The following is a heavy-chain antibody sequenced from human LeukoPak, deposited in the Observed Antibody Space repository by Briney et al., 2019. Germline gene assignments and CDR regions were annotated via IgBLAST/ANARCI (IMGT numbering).Heavy chain of an antibody. CDR1: GFTFSDYY. J-gene: IGHJ4*02. Sequence: GGSLRLSCAASGFTFSDYYMSWIRQAPGKGLEWVSYISSSGSTIYYADSVKGRFTISRDNAKNSLYLQMNSLRSDDTAVYYCARGQRVTMIVVVTYFDYWGQGTLVTVSS. CDR2: ISSSGSTI. CDR3: ARGQRVTMIVVVTYFDY. V-gene: IGHV3-11*01. D-gene: IGHD3-22*01.